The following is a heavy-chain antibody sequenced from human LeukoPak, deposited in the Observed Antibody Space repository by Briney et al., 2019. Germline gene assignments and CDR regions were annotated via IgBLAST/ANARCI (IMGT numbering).Heavy chain of an antibody. J-gene: IGHJ4*02. Sequence: PSETLSLTCSVSGGSIRSYYWSWIRQPPGKGLEWIGYIHYTGSTNYNPSLKSRVTISVDTSKNQFSLQLSSVTATDTAVYFCARHSSSWYPDYWGQGTLVTVSS. CDR2: IHYTGST. V-gene: IGHV4-59*08. D-gene: IGHD6-13*01. CDR1: GGSIRSYY. CDR3: ARHSSSWYPDY.